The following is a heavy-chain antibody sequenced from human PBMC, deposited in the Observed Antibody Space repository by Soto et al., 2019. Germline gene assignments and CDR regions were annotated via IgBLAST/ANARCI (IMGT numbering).Heavy chain of an antibody. CDR2: IYHSGST. J-gene: IGHJ5*02. V-gene: IGHV4-38-2*01. CDR1: GYSISIGYY. D-gene: IGHD1-26*01. CDR3: ARVGEWERLSWVDT. Sequence: PSETLSLTCAVSGYSISIGYYWGWILQPPGKGLEWIWSIYHSGSTYYNPSLKSRVTISVDTSKHQFSLKLSSVNAADTAVYYFARVGEWERLSWVDTWGQGNMVTVSS.